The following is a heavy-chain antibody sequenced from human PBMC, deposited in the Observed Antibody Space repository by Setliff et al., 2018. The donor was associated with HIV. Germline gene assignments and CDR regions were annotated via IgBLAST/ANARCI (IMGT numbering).Heavy chain of an antibody. CDR3: ARDWLDYRILDH. Sequence: PGESLKISCAASGFTFNNYAIHWFRQAPGKGLEWVAIISYDGNNKYYADSVKGRFTISRDNSKNTLYLQMNSLRAEDTAVYYCARDWLDYRILDHWGQGTLVTVSS. CDR2: ISYDGNNK. CDR1: GFTFNNYA. D-gene: IGHD4-17*01. V-gene: IGHV3-30*04. J-gene: IGHJ4*02.